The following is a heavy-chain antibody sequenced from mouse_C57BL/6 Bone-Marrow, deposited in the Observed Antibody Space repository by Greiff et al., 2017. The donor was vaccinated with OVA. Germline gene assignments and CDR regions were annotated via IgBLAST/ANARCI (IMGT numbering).Heavy chain of an antibody. CDR3: ARGGYDYFDY. CDR1: GFTFSDYG. CDR2: ISNLAYSI. J-gene: IGHJ2*01. Sequence: EVKLMESGGGLVQPGGSLKLSCAASGFTFSDYGLAWVRQAPKKGLEWVAYISNLAYSIYYADTVTGRFTISRENAKNTLYLEMSSLRSEDTAMYYCARGGYDYFDYWGQGTTLTVSS. V-gene: IGHV5-15*01. D-gene: IGHD2-2*01.